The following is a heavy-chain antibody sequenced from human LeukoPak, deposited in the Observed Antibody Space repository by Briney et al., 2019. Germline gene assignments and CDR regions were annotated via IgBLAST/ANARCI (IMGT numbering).Heavy chain of an antibody. CDR1: GFTFSSYG. J-gene: IGHJ3*02. CDR2: IWYDGSNK. Sequence: LPGGSLRLSCAASGFTFSSYGMHWVRQAPGKGLEWVAVIWYDGSNKYYADSVKGRFTISRDNSKNTLYLQMNSLRAEDTAVYYCARVIQLFSSSNAFDIWGQGTMVTVSS. D-gene: IGHD1-1*01. V-gene: IGHV3-33*01. CDR3: ARVIQLFSSSNAFDI.